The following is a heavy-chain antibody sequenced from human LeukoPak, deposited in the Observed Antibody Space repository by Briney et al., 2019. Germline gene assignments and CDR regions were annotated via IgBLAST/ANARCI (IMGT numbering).Heavy chain of an antibody. Sequence: PSETLSLTCTVSGGSISSYYWSWIRQPQGKGLEWIGYIYYSGSTNYNPSLKSRVTISVDTSKNQFSLKLSSVTAADTAVYYCARHNGGMWFGELLYIDYWGQGTLVTVSS. CDR3: ARHNGGMWFGELLYIDY. J-gene: IGHJ4*02. CDR2: IYYSGST. CDR1: GGSISSYY. V-gene: IGHV4-59*08. D-gene: IGHD3-10*01.